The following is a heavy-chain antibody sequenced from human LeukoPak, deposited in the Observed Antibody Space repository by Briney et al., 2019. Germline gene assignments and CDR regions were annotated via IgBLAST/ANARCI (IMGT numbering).Heavy chain of an antibody. CDR1: GGSFSSYY. J-gene: IGHJ6*02. CDR3: ASRTAAAGTSYYYYGMDV. Sequence: SETLSLSCAVYGGSFSSYYWSWIRQPPGKGLEWIGEINHSGSTNYNPSLKSRVTISVDTSKNQFSLKLSSVTAADTAVYYCASRTAAAGTSYYYYGMDVWGQGTTVTVSS. D-gene: IGHD6-13*01. V-gene: IGHV4-34*01. CDR2: INHSGST.